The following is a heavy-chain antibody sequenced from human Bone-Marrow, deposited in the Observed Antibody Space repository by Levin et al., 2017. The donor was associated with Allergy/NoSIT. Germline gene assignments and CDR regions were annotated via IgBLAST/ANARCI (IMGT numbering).Heavy chain of an antibody. CDR2: INKSGSAT. V-gene: IGHV3-23*05. CDR3: AKAGLGGSAYDY. D-gene: IGHD5-12*01. J-gene: IGHJ4*02. CDR1: GFTFSSYT. Sequence: ASVKVSCGASGFTFSSYTMGWVRQAPGKGLEWVSDINKSGSATYYADSVKGRFTISRDNSKNTLSLQMNSLRAEDAALYYCAKAGLGGSAYDYWGQGTLVAVSS.